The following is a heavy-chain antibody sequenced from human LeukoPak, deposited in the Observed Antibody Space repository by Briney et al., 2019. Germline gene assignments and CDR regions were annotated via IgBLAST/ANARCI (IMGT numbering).Heavy chain of an antibody. CDR2: MDYSGNT. Sequence: SETLSLTCTVSGVSISRSNGCWGWIRQSPGKGLEWIGTMDYSGNTYYNPSLKSRVTVSVDTSKNQFSLNVNSVTAADTAVYYCARAHGSGRSWYLDYWGQGTLVTVSS. D-gene: IGHD3-10*01. CDR1: GVSISRSNGC. CDR3: ARAHGSGRSWYLDY. J-gene: IGHJ4*02. V-gene: IGHV4-39*01.